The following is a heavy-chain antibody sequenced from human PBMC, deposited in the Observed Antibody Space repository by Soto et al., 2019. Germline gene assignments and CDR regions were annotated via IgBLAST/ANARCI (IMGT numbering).Heavy chain of an antibody. CDR1: GYTLTELS. CDR3: ATDYYDSSGRAFDI. V-gene: IGHV1-24*01. Sequence: ASVKVSCKVSGYTLTELSMHWVRQAPGKGLEWMGGFDPEDGETIYAQKFQGRVTMTEDTSTDTAYMELSSLRFEDTAVYYCATDYYDSSGRAFDIWGQGTMVTVSS. D-gene: IGHD3-22*01. J-gene: IGHJ3*02. CDR2: FDPEDGET.